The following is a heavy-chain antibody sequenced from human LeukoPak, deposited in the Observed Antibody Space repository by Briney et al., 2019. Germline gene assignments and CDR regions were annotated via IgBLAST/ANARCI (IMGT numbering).Heavy chain of an antibody. V-gene: IGHV1-18*01. D-gene: IGHD2-15*01. J-gene: IGHJ4*02. CDR1: GYTFTTYG. CDR2: VSAYADNT. CDR3: ARDCIGCHGFDY. Sequence: ASVKVSCXASGYTFTTYGITWVRQAPGQGLEWMGWVSAYADNTNYVQKFQGRVTMTTDTSTSTAYMEQRSLRSDGTAVYYCARDCIGCHGFDYWGQGTLVTVSS.